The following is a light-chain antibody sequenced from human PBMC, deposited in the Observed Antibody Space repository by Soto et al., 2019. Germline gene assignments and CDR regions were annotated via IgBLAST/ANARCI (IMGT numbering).Light chain of an antibody. CDR1: QSISSW. CDR3: QQYNSYPYT. V-gene: IGKV1-5*03. CDR2: KAS. J-gene: IGKJ2*01. Sequence: DIQMTQSPSTLSASVGDRVTITCRASQSISSWLAWYLQKPGKAPKLLIYKASSLESGVPSRFSGSGSGTEFTLTISSLQPDDFATYYCQQYNSYPYTVGQGTKVDIK.